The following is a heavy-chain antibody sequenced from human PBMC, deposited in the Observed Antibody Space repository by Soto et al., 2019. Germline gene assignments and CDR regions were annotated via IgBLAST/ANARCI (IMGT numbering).Heavy chain of an antibody. Sequence: QVQLVESGGGLFQLGPSLKLSCEVSGFSSGTYGFPGFRQLPGKGLQWVAVISPKGHSDSVEGRFTISRDNSKDTLYLQMNNLRAEDTAVYYCARDDAFANENAFDLWGQGTKVTVSS. V-gene: IGHV3-33*01. CDR1: GFSSGTYG. D-gene: IGHD1-1*01. CDR2: ISPK. J-gene: IGHJ3*01. CDR3: ARDDAFANENAFDL.